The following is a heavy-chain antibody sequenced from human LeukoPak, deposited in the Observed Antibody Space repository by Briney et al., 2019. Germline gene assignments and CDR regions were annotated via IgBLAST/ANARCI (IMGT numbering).Heavy chain of an antibody. CDR2: TYYRSKWYN. Sequence: SQTLSLACAISEDSFSSNSVAWNWIRQSPSRGLEWLGRTYYRSKWYNDYAISVKSRITINPDTSKNQFSLQLNSVTPEDSAVYYCAREDYYFDYWGQGTLVTVSS. CDR1: EDSFSSNSVA. J-gene: IGHJ4*02. V-gene: IGHV6-1*01. D-gene: IGHD3/OR15-3a*01. CDR3: AREDYYFDY.